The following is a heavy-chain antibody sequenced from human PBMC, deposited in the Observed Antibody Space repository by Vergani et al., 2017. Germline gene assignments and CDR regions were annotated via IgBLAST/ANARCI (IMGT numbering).Heavy chain of an antibody. CDR3: VGDRGLYARGRCYTEAWDY. D-gene: IGHD2-2*02. Sequence: EVHLVESGGGLVQPGRSLRLSCSGSGSTFGDYAMTWVRQAPGKGLEWVAFIWSKPCGGTTEYAASVKGRFTISRDIAKNTLYLQVRSLRLEDTGVYHCVGDRGLYARGRCYTEAWDYWGQGTPVTVSS. J-gene: IGHJ4*02. CDR1: GSTFGDYA. CDR2: IWSKPCGGTT. V-gene: IGHV3-49*04.